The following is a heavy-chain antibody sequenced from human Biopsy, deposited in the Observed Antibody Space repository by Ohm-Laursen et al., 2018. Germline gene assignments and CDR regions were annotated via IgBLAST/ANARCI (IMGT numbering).Heavy chain of an antibody. CDR2: IYNTETT. V-gene: IGHV4-39*01. J-gene: IGHJ5*02. CDR1: GGSVSGYY. CDR3: ARHPTGFWFDP. Sequence: GTLSLTCPVSGGSVSGYYWAWLRQPPGKGLEWIGSIYNTETTFYNPSLKSRVTISVDTSTNQFSLKVSSVTAADTALYFCARHPTGFWFDPWGHGTLVTVSS.